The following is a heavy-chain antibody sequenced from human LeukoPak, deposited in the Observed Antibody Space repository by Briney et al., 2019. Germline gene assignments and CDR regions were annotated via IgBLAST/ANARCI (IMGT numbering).Heavy chain of an antibody. V-gene: IGHV4-59*01. D-gene: IGHD3-3*01. J-gene: IGHJ4*02. CDR2: IYHSGST. CDR1: GGSISTYY. CDR3: ARDYDFWSGINN. Sequence: PSETLSLTCTVSGGSISTYYWNWIRQPPGKGLEWIGYIYHSGSTNYNPSLKSRVTISVDTSKNQVSLKLSSVTAADTAVYYCARDYDFWSGINNWGQGTLVTVSS.